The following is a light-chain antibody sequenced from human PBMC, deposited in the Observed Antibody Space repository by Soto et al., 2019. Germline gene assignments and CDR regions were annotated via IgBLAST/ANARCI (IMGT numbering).Light chain of an antibody. CDR3: QQHSNWSLT. J-gene: IGKJ1*01. CDR1: QSVSSY. CDR2: DAA. V-gene: IGKV3-11*01. Sequence: EILPTQSPFTLSLSPGERATLSCRASQSVSSYLAWYQQKPGKAPTLLIFDAATRATGIPARFSGSGSGTDITLTISSLEPEDFAAYYCQQHSNWSLTFGQGTKVDIK.